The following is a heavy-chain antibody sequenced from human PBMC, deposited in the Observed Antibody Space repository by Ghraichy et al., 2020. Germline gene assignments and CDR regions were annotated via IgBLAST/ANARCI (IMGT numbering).Heavy chain of an antibody. CDR1: GGSFSGYY. V-gene: IGHV4-34*01. Sequence: SETLSLTCAVYGGSFSGYYWSWIRQPPGKGLEXIGEINHSGSTNYNPSLKSRVTISVDTSKNQFSLKLSSVTAADTAVYYCARGEVGVTTSYYYYDMDVWGQGTTVTVSS. CDR2: INHSGST. CDR3: ARGEVGVTTSYYYYDMDV. D-gene: IGHD1-26*01. J-gene: IGHJ6*02.